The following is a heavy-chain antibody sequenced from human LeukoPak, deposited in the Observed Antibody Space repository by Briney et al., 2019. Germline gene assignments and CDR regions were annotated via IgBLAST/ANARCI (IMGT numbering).Heavy chain of an antibody. D-gene: IGHD1-1*01. CDR1: GFTYSSYA. V-gene: IGHV3-23*01. Sequence: GGSLRLSCAASGFTYSSYAMSWVRQAPGKGLEWVSAISGSGGSTYYADSVKGRFTISRDNSKNTLYLQMNSLRAEDTAVYYCAKSGGLEEGGGFDYWGQGTLVTVSS. CDR3: AKSGGLEEGGGFDY. CDR2: ISGSGGST. J-gene: IGHJ4*02.